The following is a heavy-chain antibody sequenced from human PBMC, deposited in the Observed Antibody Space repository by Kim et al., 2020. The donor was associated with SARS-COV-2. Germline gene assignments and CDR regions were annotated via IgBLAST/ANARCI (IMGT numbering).Heavy chain of an antibody. CDR2: INAGGGSR. V-gene: IGHV3-23*01. CDR3: ATVIYINAWYGGLDH. J-gene: IGHJ4*01. D-gene: IGHD3-10*01. Sequence: GGSLRLSCEASGFAFGSYGMAWVRQAPGKGLEWVSGINAGGGSRYYADSVKGRCIISADKSTNTLSLQLNYLRAEDTAIYFCATVIYINAWYGGLDHWG. CDR1: GFAFGSYG.